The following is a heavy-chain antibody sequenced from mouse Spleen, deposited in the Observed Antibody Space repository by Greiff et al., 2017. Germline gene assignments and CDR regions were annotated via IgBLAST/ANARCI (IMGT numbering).Heavy chain of an antibody. Sequence: EVQLVESGGGLVKPGGSLKLSCAASGFTFSSYAMSWVRQTPEKRLEWVATISSGGSYTYYPDSVKGRFTISRDNAKNTLYLQMSSLRSEDTAMYYCARLRTDYAMDYWGQGTSVTVSS. CDR1: GFTFSSYA. J-gene: IGHJ4*01. D-gene: IGHD1-1*01. CDR3: ARLRTDYAMDY. V-gene: IGHV5-9-3*01. CDR2: ISSGGSYT.